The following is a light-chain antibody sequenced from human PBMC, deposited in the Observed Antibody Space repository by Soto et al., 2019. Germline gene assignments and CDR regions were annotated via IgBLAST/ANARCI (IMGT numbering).Light chain of an antibody. J-gene: IGKJ3*01. CDR2: GAS. CDR1: QSVSSN. Sequence: EIVMTQSPATLSVSPGERATLSCRASQSVSSNLAWYQQKPGQAPRLLIYGASTRATGIPARFSGNGSGTEFTLTISSLQSEDFAVYYCQQYNNWPGTFGPGTKVDIK. CDR3: QQYNNWPGT. V-gene: IGKV3-15*01.